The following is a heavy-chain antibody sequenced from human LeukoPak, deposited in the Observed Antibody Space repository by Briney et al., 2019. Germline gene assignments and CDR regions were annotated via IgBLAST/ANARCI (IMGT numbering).Heavy chain of an antibody. V-gene: IGHV3-7*01. CDR1: GFIFSSHW. CDR2: INLDGNDK. Sequence: PGGSLRLSCAASGFIFSSHWMGWVRQAPGKGLEWVANINLDGNDKNYVDSVKGRFTISRDNAKNSLYLQMNSLRAEDTAMYYCARLCIGYGYPYYMDVWGKGTTVTVSS. J-gene: IGHJ6*03. D-gene: IGHD5-18*01. CDR3: ARLCIGYGYPYYMDV.